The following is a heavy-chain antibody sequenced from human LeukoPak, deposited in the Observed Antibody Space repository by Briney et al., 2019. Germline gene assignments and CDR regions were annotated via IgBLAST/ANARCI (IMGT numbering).Heavy chain of an antibody. CDR2: ISSSSSYI. J-gene: IGHJ6*03. CDR3: ARDRSNYYGRSYYMDV. Sequence: GGSLRLSCAASGFTFSSYSMNGVRQAPGKGLEWVSSISSSSSYIYYADSVKGRFTISRDNAKNSLYLQMNSLRAEDTAVYYCARDRSNYYGRSYYMDVWGKGTTVTVSS. CDR1: GFTFSSYS. D-gene: IGHD3-10*01. V-gene: IGHV3-21*01.